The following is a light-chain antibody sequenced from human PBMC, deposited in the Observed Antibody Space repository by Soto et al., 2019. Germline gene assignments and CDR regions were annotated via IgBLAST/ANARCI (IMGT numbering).Light chain of an antibody. CDR1: QSVSSY. V-gene: IGKV3D-15*01. CDR3: QQYSDWPPWT. Sequence: EIVMTHSAAALSVPPGERATLSCRASQSVSSYLAWYQQKPGQAPRLLIYDASSRATGIPDRFSGGGSGTEFTLTISSLQSEDFAVYYCQQYSDWPPWTFGQGTKVDIK. J-gene: IGKJ1*01. CDR2: DAS.